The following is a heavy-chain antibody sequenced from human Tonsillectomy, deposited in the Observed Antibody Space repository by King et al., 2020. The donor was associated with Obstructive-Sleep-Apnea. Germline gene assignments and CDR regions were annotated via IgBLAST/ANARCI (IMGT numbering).Heavy chain of an antibody. D-gene: IGHD2-15*01. Sequence: VQLQESGPGLVKPSETLSLTCIVSDDSINFYYWSWVRQPAGKGLEWIGRMYTSGSTNYNPALKSRVTMSVDTSKNQFSLKLISVTAADTAVYYCASHRLLDSGLDYWGQGTLVTVSS. CDR2: MYTSGST. CDR1: DDSINFYY. J-gene: IGHJ4*02. V-gene: IGHV4-4*07. CDR3: ASHRLLDSGLDY.